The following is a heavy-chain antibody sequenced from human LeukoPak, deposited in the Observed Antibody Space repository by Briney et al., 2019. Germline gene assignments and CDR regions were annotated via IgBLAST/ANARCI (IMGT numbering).Heavy chain of an antibody. CDR3: ARGPYGDFFFDY. V-gene: IGHV3-30-3*01. Sequence: PGRSLRLSCAASGFTFSSYAMHWVRQAPGKGLEWVAVISYDGSNKYYADSVKGRFTISRDNSKNTLYLQMNSLRAEGTAVYYCARGPYGDFFFDYWGQGTLVTVSS. CDR2: ISYDGSNK. D-gene: IGHD4-17*01. J-gene: IGHJ4*02. CDR1: GFTFSSYA.